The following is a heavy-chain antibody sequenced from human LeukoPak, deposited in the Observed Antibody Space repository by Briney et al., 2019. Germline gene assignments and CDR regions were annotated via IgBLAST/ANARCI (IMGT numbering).Heavy chain of an antibody. D-gene: IGHD4-17*01. V-gene: IGHV1-18*01. CDR2: ISAYNHNT. CDR1: GYSFINFG. Sequence: ASVKVSCKASGYSFINFGLSWVRQAPGQGLEWMGWISAYNHNTNYAQKFQGRVTITADKSTSTAYMELSSLRSEDTAVYYCARDRPMNDYGDPGWFDPWGQGTLVTVSS. CDR3: ARDRPMNDYGDPGWFDP. J-gene: IGHJ5*02.